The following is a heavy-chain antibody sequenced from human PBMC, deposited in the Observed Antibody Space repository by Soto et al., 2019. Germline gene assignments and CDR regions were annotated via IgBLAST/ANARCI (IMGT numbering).Heavy chain of an antibody. Sequence: SQTLSLTCAISGDSVSSNSAAWNWIRQSPSRGLEWLGRTYYRSKWYNDYAVSVKSRITINPDTSKNQFSLKLSSVTAADTAVYYCATPGYDRVYYYYGMDVWGQGTTVTVSS. CDR1: GDSVSSNSAA. CDR2: TYYRSKWYN. D-gene: IGHD5-12*01. J-gene: IGHJ6*02. CDR3: ATPGYDRVYYYYGMDV. V-gene: IGHV6-1*01.